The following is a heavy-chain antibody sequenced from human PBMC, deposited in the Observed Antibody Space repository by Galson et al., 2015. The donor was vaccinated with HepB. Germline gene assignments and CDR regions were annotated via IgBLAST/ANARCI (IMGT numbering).Heavy chain of an antibody. V-gene: IGHV3-30-3*01. CDR3: ARGNSGSPDY. Sequence: SLRLSCAASGFSFSSYVMHWVRQAPGKGLEWVAVISYDAVNKYYADSVKGRFTISRDYSTNTLYLHMSSLRAEDTAVYYCARGNSGSPDYWGQGTLVTVSS. D-gene: IGHD1-26*01. CDR1: GFSFSSYV. J-gene: IGHJ4*02. CDR2: ISYDAVNK.